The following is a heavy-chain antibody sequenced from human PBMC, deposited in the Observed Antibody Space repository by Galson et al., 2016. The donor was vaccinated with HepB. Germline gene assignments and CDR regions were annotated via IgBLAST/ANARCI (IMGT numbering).Heavy chain of an antibody. V-gene: IGHV3-48*01. Sequence: SLRLSCAVSGFNFNDFSMNWIRQAPGKGLEWLSYISGTGSRILYADSVKGRFTISKDKAKLSLYLQMSSLRVEDTAVYYCARDLTLRGFSYSFWGQGTLVAVSS. D-gene: IGHD3-10*01. CDR1: GFNFNDFS. J-gene: IGHJ1*01. CDR2: ISGTGSRI. CDR3: ARDLTLRGFSYSF.